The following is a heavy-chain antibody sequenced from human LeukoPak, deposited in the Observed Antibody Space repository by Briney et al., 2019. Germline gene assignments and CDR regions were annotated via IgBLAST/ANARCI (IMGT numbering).Heavy chain of an antibody. Sequence: SVKVSCKASGYTFTSYDINWVRQATGQGLEWMGGIIPIFGTANYAQKFQGRVTITTDESTSTAYMELSSLRSEDTAVYYCARVPRSTNNWFDPWGQGTLVTVSS. J-gene: IGHJ5*02. CDR1: GYTFTSYD. V-gene: IGHV1-69*05. D-gene: IGHD5/OR15-5a*01. CDR2: IIPIFGTA. CDR3: ARVPRSTNNWFDP.